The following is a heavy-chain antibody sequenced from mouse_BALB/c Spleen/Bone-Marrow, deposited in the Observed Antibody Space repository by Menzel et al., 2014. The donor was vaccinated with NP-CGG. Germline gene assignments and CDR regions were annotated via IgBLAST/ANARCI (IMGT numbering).Heavy chain of an antibody. CDR3: ARWDYYGYAMDY. Sequence: EVQGVESGPELVKPGASMRISCKASGYSFTGYTMNWVKQSHGKNLEWIGLINPYNGGTSYNQKFMGKATLTVDKSSSTAYTELLSLTSEDSAVYYCARWDYYGYAMDYWGQGTSVTVSS. V-gene: IGHV1-18*01. J-gene: IGHJ4*01. D-gene: IGHD1-1*01. CDR2: INPYNGGT. CDR1: GYSFTGYT.